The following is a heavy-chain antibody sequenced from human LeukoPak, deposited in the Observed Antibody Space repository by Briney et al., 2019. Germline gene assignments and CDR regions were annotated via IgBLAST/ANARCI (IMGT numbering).Heavy chain of an antibody. CDR1: GYSFTNSW. CDR2: IYPGDSDT. CDR3: ARRLRFLEWFDAFDI. D-gene: IGHD3-3*01. J-gene: IGHJ3*02. Sequence: GESLKISCKGSGYSFTNSWIGWVRQMPGKGLEWMGIIYPGDSDTRYSPSFQGQVTISADKSISTAYLQWSSLKASDTAMYYCARRLRFLEWFDAFDIWGQGTMVTVSS. V-gene: IGHV5-51*01.